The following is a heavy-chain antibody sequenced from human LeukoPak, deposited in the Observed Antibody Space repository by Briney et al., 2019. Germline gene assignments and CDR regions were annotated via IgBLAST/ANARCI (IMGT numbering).Heavy chain of an antibody. Sequence: GASVKVSCKASGYTFTSYGISWVRQAPGQGLEWMGWISAYNGNTNYAQKLQGRVTMTTDTSTSTAYMELRSLRSDDTAVYYCAREPLDSMITFGGVIVIGDYWGQGTLVTVSS. CDR2: ISAYNGNT. V-gene: IGHV1-18*01. CDR3: AREPLDSMITFGGVIVIGDY. CDR1: GYTFTSYG. J-gene: IGHJ4*02. D-gene: IGHD3-16*02.